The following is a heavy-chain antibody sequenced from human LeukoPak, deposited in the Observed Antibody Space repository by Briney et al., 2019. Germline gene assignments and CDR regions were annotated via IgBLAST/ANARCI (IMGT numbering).Heavy chain of an antibody. CDR3: ARVVVGNHYYYYGMDV. CDR1: GCAFTSYA. CDR2: VIPILGIA. D-gene: IGHD2-21*01. Sequence: SVTLSLNCSGCAFTSYAISWVRQPPAQGQEWMGRVIPILGIANYAQKFQGRVTIPADKSTSTAYMEVGSLRSEDTAVYYCARVVVGNHYYYYGMDVGRQDPTVTV. J-gene: IGHJ6*02. V-gene: IGHV1-69*04.